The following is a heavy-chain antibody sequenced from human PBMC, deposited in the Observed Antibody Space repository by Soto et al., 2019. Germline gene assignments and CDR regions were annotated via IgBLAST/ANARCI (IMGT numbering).Heavy chain of an antibody. D-gene: IGHD3-3*01. CDR1: GWTFSSYA. CDR2: IIPIFGTA. Sequence: SVRVSCKACGWTFSSYAISWVRQAPGQGREWMGGIIPIFGTANYAQKFQGRVTITADESTSTAYMELSSLRSEDTAVYYCARREGDFWSRYYYSYYGMDVWGQGTTVTVSS. CDR3: ARREGDFWSRYYYSYYGMDV. V-gene: IGHV1-69*13. J-gene: IGHJ6*02.